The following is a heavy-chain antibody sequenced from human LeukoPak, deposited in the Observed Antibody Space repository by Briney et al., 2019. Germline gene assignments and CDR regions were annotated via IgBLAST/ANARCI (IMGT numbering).Heavy chain of an antibody. V-gene: IGHV3-21*01. Sequence: GGSLRLSCAAPGFTFSSYSMNWVRQAPGKGLEWVSSISSSSSYIYYADSVKGRFTISRDNAKNSLYLQMNSLRAEDTAVYYCARGSSSWYDAFDIWGQGTMVTVSS. D-gene: IGHD6-13*01. CDR1: GFTFSSYS. J-gene: IGHJ3*02. CDR2: ISSSSSYI. CDR3: ARGSSSWYDAFDI.